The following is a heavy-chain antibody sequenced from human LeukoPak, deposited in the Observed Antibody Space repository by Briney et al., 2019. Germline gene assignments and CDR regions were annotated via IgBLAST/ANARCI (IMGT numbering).Heavy chain of an antibody. J-gene: IGHJ5*02. V-gene: IGHV3-23*01. CDR1: GFTFSSYA. Sequence: GGSLRLSCAASGFTFSSYAMSWVRQAPGKGLEWVSAISGSGGSTYYADSVKGRFTISRDNSKNTLSLQMNSLRAEDTAVYYCAKDYSKTSYYGSGTYFRPNWFDPWGQGTLVTVSS. CDR2: ISGSGGST. D-gene: IGHD3-10*01. CDR3: AKDYSKTSYYGSGTYFRPNWFDP.